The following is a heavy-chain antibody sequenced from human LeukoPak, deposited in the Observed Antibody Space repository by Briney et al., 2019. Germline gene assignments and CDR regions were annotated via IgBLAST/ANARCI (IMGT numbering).Heavy chain of an antibody. CDR1: GGTFSSYA. CDR3: AREVGGINDYGDYHPDY. V-gene: IGHV1-69*04. CDR2: IIPILGIA. Sequence: GSSVKVSCKASGGTFSSYAISWVRQAPGQGLEWMGRIIPILGIANYAQKFQGRVTITADKSTSTAYMELSSLRSEDTAVYYCAREVGGINDYGDYHPDYWGQGTLVTVSS. J-gene: IGHJ4*02. D-gene: IGHD4-17*01.